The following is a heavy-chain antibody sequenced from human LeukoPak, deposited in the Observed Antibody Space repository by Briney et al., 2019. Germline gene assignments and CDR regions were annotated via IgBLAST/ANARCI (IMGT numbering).Heavy chain of an antibody. V-gene: IGHV3-23*01. CDR1: GFTFDDYG. D-gene: IGHD2-2*01. Sequence: PGGSLRLSCVASGFTFDDYGISWVRQAPGKGLEWVSGISSSGGYTYYADSVKGRFTISRDNSKNTLYLQMNSLRTEDTAVYYCARSVSSRFTSPRRPYYFDSWGQGTLVTVSS. CDR2: ISSSGGYT. J-gene: IGHJ4*02. CDR3: ARSVSSRFTSPRRPYYFDS.